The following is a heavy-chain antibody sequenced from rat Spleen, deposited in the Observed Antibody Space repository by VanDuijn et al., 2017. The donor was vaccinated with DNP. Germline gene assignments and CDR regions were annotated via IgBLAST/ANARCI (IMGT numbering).Heavy chain of an antibody. J-gene: IGHJ3*01. V-gene: IGHV5-25*01. CDR3: ASLNNYNWFAY. CDR2: ISATGGST. Sequence: EVQLVESGGGLVQPGRSLKLSCAASGFTFSDYYMAWVRQAPTKGLEWVASISATGGSTSYRDSVKGRFTISRDNARSTLYLQMDSLRSEDTATYYCASLNNYNWFAYWGQGTLVTVSS. CDR1: GFTFSDYY. D-gene: IGHD1-10*01.